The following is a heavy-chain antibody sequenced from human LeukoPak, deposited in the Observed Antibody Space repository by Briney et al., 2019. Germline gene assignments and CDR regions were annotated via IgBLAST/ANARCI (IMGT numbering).Heavy chain of an antibody. J-gene: IGHJ5*02. V-gene: IGHV5-51*01. D-gene: IGHD5-12*01. CDR3: ARLKPLRTPRGWFDP. CDR1: GYSFTSYW. Sequence: GESLKISCTGSGYSFTSYWIGWVRHMPRKGLEWMGIIYPGDSDTRYSPSFQGQVTISADKSISTAYLQWSSLKDSDTAMYYCARLKPLRTPRGWFDPWGQGTLVTVSS. CDR2: IYPGDSDT.